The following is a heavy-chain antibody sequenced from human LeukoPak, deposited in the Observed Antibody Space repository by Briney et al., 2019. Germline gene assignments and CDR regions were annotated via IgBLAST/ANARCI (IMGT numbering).Heavy chain of an antibody. Sequence: PSETLSLTCTVSGGSISSYYWSWIRQPAGKGLEWIGRIYTSGSTNYNPSLKSRVTTSVDKSKNQFSLKLSSVTAAYTAVYYCARSYSSGWYYFDYWGQGTLVTVSS. CDR1: GGSISSYY. CDR2: IYTSGST. D-gene: IGHD6-19*01. CDR3: ARSYSSGWYYFDY. J-gene: IGHJ4*02. V-gene: IGHV4-4*07.